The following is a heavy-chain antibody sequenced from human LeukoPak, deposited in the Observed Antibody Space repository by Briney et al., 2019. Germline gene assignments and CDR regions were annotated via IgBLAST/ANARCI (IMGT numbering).Heavy chain of an antibody. Sequence: PSETLSLTCTVSGGSISSGGYYWSWIRQHPGKGLEYIGYIYYSGSTSYNPSLKSRVTLSIDTSKNQFSLKLSSVTAADTAVYYCARGANYLYYFDFWGQGTLVTVSS. J-gene: IGHJ4*02. CDR3: ARGANYLYYFDF. CDR2: IYYSGST. CDR1: GGSISSGGYY. D-gene: IGHD1-7*01. V-gene: IGHV4-31*03.